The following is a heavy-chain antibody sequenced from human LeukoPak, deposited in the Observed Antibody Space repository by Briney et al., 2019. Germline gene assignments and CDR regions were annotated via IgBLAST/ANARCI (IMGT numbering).Heavy chain of an antibody. CDR3: ARVSLGYCSGGSCYSLDV. CDR2: IYYSGST. D-gene: IGHD2-15*01. V-gene: IGHV4-59*01. J-gene: IGHJ6*04. Sequence: PSETLSLXCTVSGGSISSYYWSWIRQPPGKGLEWIGYIYYSGSTNYNPSLKSRVTISVDTSKNQFSLKLSSVTAADTAVYYCARVSLGYCSGGSCYSLDVWGKGTTVTASS. CDR1: GGSISSYY.